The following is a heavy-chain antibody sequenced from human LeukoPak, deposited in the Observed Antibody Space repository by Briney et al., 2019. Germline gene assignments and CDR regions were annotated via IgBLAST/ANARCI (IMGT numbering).Heavy chain of an antibody. CDR2: ISGYNGNT. Sequence: ASVKVSCKASGYTFTSYGISWVRQAPGQELEWMGWISGYNGNTNYAQKLQGRVTMTTDTSTSTAYMELRSLRSDDTAVYYCARAEISVTTGDLDLWGQGALVIVSS. J-gene: IGHJ5*02. CDR1: GYTFTSYG. V-gene: IGHV1-18*01. D-gene: IGHD4-17*01. CDR3: ARAEISVTTGDLDL.